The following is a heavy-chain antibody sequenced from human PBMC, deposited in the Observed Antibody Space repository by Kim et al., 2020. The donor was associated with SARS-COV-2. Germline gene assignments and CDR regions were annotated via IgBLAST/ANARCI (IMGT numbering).Heavy chain of an antibody. Sequence: GGSLRLSCAASGFTFSSYAMSWVRQAPGKGLEWVSAISGSGGSTYYADSVKGRFTISRDNSKNTLYLQMNSLRAEDTAVYYCANGIREMATIRLDYWGQGTLVTVSS. J-gene: IGHJ4*02. D-gene: IGHD5-12*01. CDR1: GFTFSSYA. V-gene: IGHV3-23*01. CDR3: ANGIREMATIRLDY. CDR2: ISGSGGST.